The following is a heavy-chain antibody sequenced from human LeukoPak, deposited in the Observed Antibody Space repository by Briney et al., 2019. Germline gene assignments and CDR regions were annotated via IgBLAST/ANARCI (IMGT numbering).Heavy chain of an antibody. D-gene: IGHD7-27*01. V-gene: IGHV1-2*02. J-gene: IGHJ4*02. CDR3: ARDSTGGYPDY. CDR2: ISPNSGGT. CDR1: GYTFTDYY. Sequence: GASVKVSCKASGYTFTDYYIHWVRQAPGQGLEYMGWISPNSGGTNYAQMFQDRVTMTSDTSINTAFMELRSLRSDDTAVFYCARDSTGGYPDYWGQGTLVTVSA.